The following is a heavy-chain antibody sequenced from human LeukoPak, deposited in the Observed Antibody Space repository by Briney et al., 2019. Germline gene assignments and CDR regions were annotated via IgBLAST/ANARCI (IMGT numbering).Heavy chain of an antibody. Sequence: GGSLRLSCTACGFTFSDHWMTGVRQARGKGGELVATIKGAGSHRSYGASVRGRFPISRDNAKHSLTLEMDSLRVEDTAFYYCVRGSPVWANWGQGTLVIVSS. V-gene: IGHV3-7*01. D-gene: IGHD1-26*01. CDR3: VRGSPVWAN. CDR2: IKGAGSHR. J-gene: IGHJ4*02. CDR1: GFTFSDHW.